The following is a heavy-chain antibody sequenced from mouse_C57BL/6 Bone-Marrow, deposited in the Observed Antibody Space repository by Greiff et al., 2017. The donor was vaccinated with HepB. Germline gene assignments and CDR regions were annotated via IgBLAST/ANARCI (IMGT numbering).Heavy chain of an antibody. Sequence: EVKLQESGGGLVKPGGSLKLSCAASGFTFSSYAMSWVRQTPEKRLEWVATISDGGSYTYYPDNVKGRFTISRDNAKNNLYLQMSHLKSEDTAMYYCARKWSGAWFAYWGQGTLVTVSA. CDR3: ARKWSGAWFAY. D-gene: IGHD1-3*01. V-gene: IGHV5-4*03. J-gene: IGHJ3*01. CDR2: ISDGGSYT. CDR1: GFTFSSYA.